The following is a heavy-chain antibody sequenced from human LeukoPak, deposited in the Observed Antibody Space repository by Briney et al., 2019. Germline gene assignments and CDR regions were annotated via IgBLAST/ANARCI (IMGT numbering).Heavy chain of an antibody. J-gene: IGHJ5*02. D-gene: IGHD2-21*01. CDR1: GFTFDDYG. CDR3: ARDRGDPPFYNWFDP. V-gene: IGHV3-20*04. Sequence: GGSLRLSCAASGFTFDDYGMSWVRQAPGKGLEWVCGINWNGGSTGYADSVKGRFTISRDNAKNSLYLQMNSLRAEDTALYYCARDRGDPPFYNWFDPWGQGTLVTVSS. CDR2: INWNGGST.